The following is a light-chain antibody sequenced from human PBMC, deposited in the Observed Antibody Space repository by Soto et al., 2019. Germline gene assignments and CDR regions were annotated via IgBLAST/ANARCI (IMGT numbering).Light chain of an antibody. CDR1: SGSIASNY. CDR2: EDN. CDR3: QSYDSSTVI. Sequence: NFMLTQPHSVSESPGKTVTISCTGSSGSIASNYVQWYQQRPGSAPIIVIYEDNQRRSGVPDRFSGSIDSSSNSASLTISGLSTEDEADYYCQSYDSSTVIFGGGTKLTVL. J-gene: IGLJ2*01. V-gene: IGLV6-57*02.